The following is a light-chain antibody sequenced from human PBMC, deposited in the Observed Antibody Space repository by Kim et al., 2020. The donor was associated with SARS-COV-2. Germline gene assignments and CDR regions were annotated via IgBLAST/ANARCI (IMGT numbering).Light chain of an antibody. Sequence: DIVMTQSPDSLAVSLGERATINCKSSQSVLYSTDNRNCLAWYQHKPGQPTKLLIYSASTRESGVPDRFSGSGSVTDFTLTINNLQAEDVAVYYCQQYIRSPPYTFGQGTKLEI. CDR1: QSVLYSTDNRNC. CDR3: QQYIRSPPYT. J-gene: IGKJ2*01. V-gene: IGKV4-1*01. CDR2: SAS.